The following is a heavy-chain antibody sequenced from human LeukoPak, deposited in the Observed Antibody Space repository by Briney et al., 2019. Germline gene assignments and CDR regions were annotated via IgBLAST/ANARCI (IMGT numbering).Heavy chain of an antibody. J-gene: IGHJ5*02. Sequence: ASVKVSCKASGGTFNSYAISWVRQAPGQGLEWMGGIIPIFGTTNYAQKFQGRVTIIADKFTSTAYMELSSLRSEDTAVYYCARGAMTTVTTGLRFDPWGQGTLVTVSS. CDR1: GGTFNSYA. D-gene: IGHD4-17*01. CDR3: ARGAMTTVTTGLRFDP. CDR2: IIPIFGTT. V-gene: IGHV1-69*06.